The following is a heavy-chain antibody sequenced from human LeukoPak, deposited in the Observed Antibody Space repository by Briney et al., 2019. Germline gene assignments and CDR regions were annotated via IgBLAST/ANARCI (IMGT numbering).Heavy chain of an antibody. J-gene: IGHJ4*02. Sequence: GGSLRLSCAASGFSFNTYNMNWVRQAPGKGLEWVSYISSSSSTIYYADSVKGRFTISRDNAKNSLYLQMNSLSAEDTAVYYCARDPLIRSGDTYYYFDYWGQGTLVTVPS. CDR1: GFSFNTYN. CDR3: ARDPLIRSGDTYYYFDY. D-gene: IGHD5-18*01. V-gene: IGHV3-48*01. CDR2: ISSSSSTI.